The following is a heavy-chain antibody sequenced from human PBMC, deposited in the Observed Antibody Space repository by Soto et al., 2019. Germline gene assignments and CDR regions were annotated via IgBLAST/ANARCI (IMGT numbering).Heavy chain of an antibody. Sequence: QVPLVQSGAEVKKPGASMKVSCKASGYTFNSFGISWVRQAPGQGLEWMGWISGNNGNTNYAQKFQGRVTMTTDTSTSTAYMEVRSLRSDDTAVYYCARDGPYSSAWFQPWGQGTRVTVSS. CDR3: ARDGPYSSAWFQP. J-gene: IGHJ5*02. CDR2: ISGNNGNT. CDR1: GYTFNSFG. D-gene: IGHD6-19*01. V-gene: IGHV1-18*01.